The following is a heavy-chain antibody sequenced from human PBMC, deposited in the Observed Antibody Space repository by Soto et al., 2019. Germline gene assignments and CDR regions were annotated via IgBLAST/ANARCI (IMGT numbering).Heavy chain of an antibody. Sequence: GASLKISCTGSVYNFPTQWTAWVRQRPGKSLEWMGITYPRDSDSRYSPSFQGHITISTDKSLNNAYLQWSSLKASDTAPSYCARLSGTSRFWNCPMDVWGQGTTGTVSS. J-gene: IGHJ6*02. V-gene: IGHV5-51*01. CDR1: VYNFPTQW. CDR2: TYPRDSDS. D-gene: IGHD1-7*01. CDR3: ARLSGTSRFWNCPMDV.